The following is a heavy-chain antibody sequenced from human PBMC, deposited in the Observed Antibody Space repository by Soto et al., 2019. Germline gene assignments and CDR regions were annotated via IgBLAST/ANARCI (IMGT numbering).Heavy chain of an antibody. CDR2: IYYSGST. Sequence: PSETLSLTCTVSGGSISSYYWSWIRQPPGKGLEWIGYIYYSGSTNYNPSLKSRVTISVDTSKNQFSLKLSSVTAADTAVYYCARAMDIVVVPAAQPRDYYFDYWGQGTLVTAS. CDR1: GGSISSYY. D-gene: IGHD2-2*03. CDR3: ARAMDIVVVPAAQPRDYYFDY. J-gene: IGHJ4*02. V-gene: IGHV4-59*01.